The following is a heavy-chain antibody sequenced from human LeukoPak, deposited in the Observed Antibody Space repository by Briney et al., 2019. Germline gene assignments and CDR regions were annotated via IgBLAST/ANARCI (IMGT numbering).Heavy chain of an antibody. CDR2: IYYSGST. CDR3: ARTYGDYDDAFDV. CDR1: GGFISSSTYY. V-gene: IGHV4-39*01. J-gene: IGHJ3*01. D-gene: IGHD4-17*01. Sequence: SETLSLTCTVSGGFISSSTYYWGWIRQPPGKGLEWIGSIYYSGSTYNNPSLKSRVTIFVDTSKNQFSLKLSSVTATDTAVYYCARTYGDYDDAFDVWGQGTMVTVSS.